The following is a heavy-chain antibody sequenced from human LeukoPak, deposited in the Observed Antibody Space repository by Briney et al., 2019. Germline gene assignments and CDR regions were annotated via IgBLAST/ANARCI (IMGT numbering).Heavy chain of an antibody. CDR1: GFTFSSYG. CDR3: AKDKIGYCSSTSCYTKSGFDY. CDR2: IRYDGSNK. V-gene: IGHV3-30*02. J-gene: IGHJ4*02. D-gene: IGHD2-2*02. Sequence: GGSLRLSCAASGFTFSSYGMHWVRQAPGKGLEWVAFIRYDGSNKYYADSVKGRFTISRDNSKNTLYLQMNSLRAEDTAVYHCAKDKIGYCSSTSCYTKSGFDYWGQGTLVTVSS.